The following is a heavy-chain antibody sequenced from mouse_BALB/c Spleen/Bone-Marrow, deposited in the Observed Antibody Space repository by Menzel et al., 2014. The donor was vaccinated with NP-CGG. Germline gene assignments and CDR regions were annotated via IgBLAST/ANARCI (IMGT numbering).Heavy chain of an antibody. CDR2: ISNGGGST. CDR1: GFTFSDYY. V-gene: IGHV5-12*02. Sequence: DVHLVESGGGLVQPGGSLKLSCATSGFTFSDYYMYWVRQTPEKRLEWVAYISNGGGSTYYPDTVKGRFTISRDNAKNTLYLQMSRLKSEDTAMYYCARNLYGNYGAMDYWGQGTSVTVSS. D-gene: IGHD2-1*01. J-gene: IGHJ4*01. CDR3: ARNLYGNYGAMDY.